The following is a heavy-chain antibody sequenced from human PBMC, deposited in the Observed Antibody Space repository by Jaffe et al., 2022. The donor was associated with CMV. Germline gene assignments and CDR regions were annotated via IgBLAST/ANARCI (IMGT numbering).Heavy chain of an antibody. CDR3: AKGPYYYDSSGYYRLNYFDY. D-gene: IGHD3-22*01. CDR2: ISGSGGST. J-gene: IGHJ4*02. V-gene: IGHV3-23*04. CDR1: GFTFSSYA. Sequence: EVQLVESGGGLVQPGGSLRLSCAASGFTFSSYAMSWVRQAPGKGLEWVSAISGSGGSTYYADSVKGRFTISRDNSKNTLYLQMNSLRAEDTAVYYCAKGPYYYDSSGYYRLNYFDYWGQGTLVTVSS.